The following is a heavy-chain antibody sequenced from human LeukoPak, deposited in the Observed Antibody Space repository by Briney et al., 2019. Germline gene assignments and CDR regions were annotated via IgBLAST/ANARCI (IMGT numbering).Heavy chain of an antibody. J-gene: IGHJ4*02. CDR1: GFTFSSYA. Sequence: GGSLRLSCAASGFTFSSYAMHWVRQAPGKGLEWAAVISYDGSNKYYADSVKGRFTISRDNSKNTLYLQMNSLRAEDTAVYYCASSTYYYDSSVPAWGQGTLVTVSS. V-gene: IGHV3-30-3*01. CDR3: ASSTYYYDSSVPA. CDR2: ISYDGSNK. D-gene: IGHD3-22*01.